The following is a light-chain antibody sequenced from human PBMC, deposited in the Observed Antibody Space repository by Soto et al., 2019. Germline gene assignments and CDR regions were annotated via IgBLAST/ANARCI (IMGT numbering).Light chain of an antibody. Sequence: QYALTQPASVSGSPGQSITISCTGTSSDVGLYNLVSWYQHLPGKAPKLIIYEVNERPSGISDRFSGSKSGNTASLTISGLQDEDEADYYCCSYVGSSILMFGGGTKLTVL. V-gene: IGLV2-23*02. CDR2: EVN. CDR3: CSYVGSSILM. CDR1: SSDVGLYNL. J-gene: IGLJ3*02.